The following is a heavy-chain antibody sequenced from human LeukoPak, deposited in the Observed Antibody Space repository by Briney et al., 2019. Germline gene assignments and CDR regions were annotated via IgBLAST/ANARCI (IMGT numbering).Heavy chain of an antibody. D-gene: IGHD3-10*01. CDR2: TYYRSKWYN. V-gene: IGHV6-1*01. Sequence: SQTLSLTCAISGDSFSSNSAAWNWIRQSPSRGLEWLGRTYYRSKWYNDYAVSVKSRITINPDTSKNQFSLQLNSVTPEDTAVYYCARVYYYGSGSINWFDPWGQGTLVTVSS. CDR1: GDSFSSNSAA. CDR3: ARVYYYGSGSINWFDP. J-gene: IGHJ5*02.